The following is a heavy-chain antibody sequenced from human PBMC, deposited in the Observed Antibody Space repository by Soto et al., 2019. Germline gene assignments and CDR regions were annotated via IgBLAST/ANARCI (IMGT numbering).Heavy chain of an antibody. J-gene: IGHJ4*02. CDR1: GFPFSTYG. CDR3: ARDLGFGGNYLDY. V-gene: IGHV3-33*01. Sequence: QVQLVESGGGVVQPGRSLRLSCAASGFPFSTYGMHWVRQAPGKGLEWVAVIYYDGSKKYYPDSVKGRFTISRDNSNNTLFLQMSNLRAEDTAVYYCARDLGFGGNYLDYWGQGTLVNVFS. D-gene: IGHD1-26*01. CDR2: IYYDGSKK.